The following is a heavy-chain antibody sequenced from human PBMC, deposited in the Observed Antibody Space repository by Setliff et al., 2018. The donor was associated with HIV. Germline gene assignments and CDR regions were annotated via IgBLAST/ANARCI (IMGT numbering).Heavy chain of an antibody. V-gene: IGHV4-61*01. CDR3: ARDSTMIREGTDP. Sequence: PSETLSLTCTVSGDSVNDRSYYWSWIRQPPGKGLEWIGHIYYNGLTNYNPSLKSRVSISVDTSRNQFSLRLTSVTAADTSVYYCARDSTMIREGTDPWGQGTPVTVSS. D-gene: IGHD3-16*01. J-gene: IGHJ5*02. CDR2: IYYNGLT. CDR1: GDSVNDRSYY.